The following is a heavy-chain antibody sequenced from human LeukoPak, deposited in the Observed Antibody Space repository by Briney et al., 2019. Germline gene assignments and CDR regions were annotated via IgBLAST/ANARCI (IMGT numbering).Heavy chain of an antibody. V-gene: IGHV3-23*01. CDR2: ISGSGGST. D-gene: IGHD6-6*01. CDR3: AKGEYSSSSGWFDP. Sequence: GGSLRLSCAASGFTFSSYAMSWVRQAPGKGLEWVSAISGSGGSTYCTDSVKGRFTISRDNSKNTLYLQMNSLRAEDTAVYYCAKGEYSSSSGWFDPWGQGTLVTVSS. J-gene: IGHJ5*02. CDR1: GFTFSSYA.